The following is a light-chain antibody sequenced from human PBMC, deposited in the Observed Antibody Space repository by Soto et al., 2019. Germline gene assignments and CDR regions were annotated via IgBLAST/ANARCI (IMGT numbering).Light chain of an antibody. CDR1: SSDVGRYNY. CDR3: SSYAGSNNVV. J-gene: IGLJ3*02. V-gene: IGLV2-8*01. CDR2: EVT. Sequence: QSVLTHPPSASGSPGQSVTISCTGTSSDVGRYNYVSWYQQNPGKAPKLLIYEVTKRPSGVPDRFSGSKSGNTASLTVSGLQAEDEGDYYCSSYAGSNNVVFGGGTKLAVL.